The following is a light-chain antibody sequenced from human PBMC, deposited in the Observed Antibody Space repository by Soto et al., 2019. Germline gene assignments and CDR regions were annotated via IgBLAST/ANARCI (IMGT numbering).Light chain of an antibody. CDR1: QSILYSPNNKSY. J-gene: IGKJ3*01. CDR2: WTS. Sequence: DIVMTQSPDSLAVSLGERATINCRSSQSILYSPNNKSYLAWYQQKSGQPPKLLIYWTSTRESGVPDRFSGSGSGTDVTLTIGSLQAEDVAVYYCQQYYSSPFTFGPGTNVDVK. V-gene: IGKV4-1*01. CDR3: QQYYSSPFT.